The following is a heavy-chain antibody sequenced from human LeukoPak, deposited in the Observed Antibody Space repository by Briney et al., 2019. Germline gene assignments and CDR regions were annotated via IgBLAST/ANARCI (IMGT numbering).Heavy chain of an antibody. J-gene: IGHJ4*02. CDR2: INHSGST. V-gene: IGHV4-34*01. Sequence: SETLSLTCAVYGGSFSGYYWSWIRQPPGKGLEWIGEINHSGSTNYNPSLKSRVTISVDTSKNQFSLKLSSVTAADTAVYYCARGLLRGTMVRGVMGYFDYWGQGTLVTVSS. CDR3: ARGLLRGTMVRGVMGYFDY. D-gene: IGHD3-10*01. CDR1: GGSFSGYY.